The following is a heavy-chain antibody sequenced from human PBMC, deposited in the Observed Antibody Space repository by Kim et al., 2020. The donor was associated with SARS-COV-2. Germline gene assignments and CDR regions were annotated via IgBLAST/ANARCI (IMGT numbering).Heavy chain of an antibody. CDR3: AKEGRCSSTSCGFDP. CDR2: ISWDGGST. J-gene: IGHJ5*02. Sequence: GGSLRLSCAASGFTFDDYTMHWVRQAPGKGLEWVSLISWDGGSTYYADSVKGRFTISRDNSKNSLYLQMNSLRTEDTALYYCAKEGRCSSTSCGFDPWGQGTLVTVSS. V-gene: IGHV3-43*01. CDR1: GFTFDDYT. D-gene: IGHD2-2*01.